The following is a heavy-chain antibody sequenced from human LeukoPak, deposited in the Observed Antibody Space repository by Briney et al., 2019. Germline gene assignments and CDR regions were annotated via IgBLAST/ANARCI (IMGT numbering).Heavy chain of an antibody. CDR1: GFTFSSYE. Sequence: GGSLRLSCAASGFTFSSYEMNWVRQATGKGLEWVAFIRSDGSNKYYADSVKGRFTISRDNSKNTLYLQMNSLRAEDTAVYYCAKGRRYNILTGYYVSEVDPWGQGTLVTVSS. D-gene: IGHD3-9*01. CDR3: AKGRRYNILTGYYVSEVDP. J-gene: IGHJ5*02. CDR2: IRSDGSNK. V-gene: IGHV3-30*02.